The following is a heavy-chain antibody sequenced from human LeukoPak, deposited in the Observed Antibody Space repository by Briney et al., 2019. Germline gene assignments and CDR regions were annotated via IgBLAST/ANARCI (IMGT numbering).Heavy chain of an antibody. CDR2: IYYSGST. Sequence: PSETLSLTCTVSGGSISSSSYYWGWIRQPPGKGLEWIGSIYYSGSTYYNPSLKSRVTISVDTSKNQFSLKLSSVTAADTAVYYCARLRYNWNAVAYWGQGTLVTVSS. V-gene: IGHV4-39*01. CDR1: GGSISSSSYY. CDR3: ARLRYNWNAVAY. D-gene: IGHD1-1*01. J-gene: IGHJ4*02.